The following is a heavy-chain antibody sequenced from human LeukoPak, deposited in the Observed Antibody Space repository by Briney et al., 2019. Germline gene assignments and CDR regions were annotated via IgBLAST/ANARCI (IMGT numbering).Heavy chain of an antibody. CDR1: GFTFSSYA. CDR3: ARDSPTKYCSSTSCYRVDFDY. Sequence: PGGSLRLSCAASGFTFSSYAMSWVRQAPGKGLEWVSAISGSGGSTYYADSVKGRFTISRDNSKNTLYLQMNSLRPEDTAVYYCARDSPTKYCSSTSCYRVDFDYWGQGTLVTVSS. D-gene: IGHD2-2*01. V-gene: IGHV3-23*01. CDR2: ISGSGGST. J-gene: IGHJ4*02.